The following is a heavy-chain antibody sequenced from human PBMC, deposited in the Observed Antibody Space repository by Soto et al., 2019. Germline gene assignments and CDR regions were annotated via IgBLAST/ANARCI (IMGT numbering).Heavy chain of an antibody. CDR2: IYYSGST. CDR1: GGSISSGDYY. Sequence: QVQLQESGPGLVKPPQTLSLTCTVSGGSISSGDYYWSWIRQPPGKGLEWIGYIYYSGSTYYNPSLKIRVTISVDTSKNQFSLKLSSVTAADTAVYYCARDLGGNSGGGAYFHYWGQGTLVTVSS. CDR3: ARDLGGNSGGGAYFHY. V-gene: IGHV4-30-4*01. D-gene: IGHD2-21*02. J-gene: IGHJ4*02.